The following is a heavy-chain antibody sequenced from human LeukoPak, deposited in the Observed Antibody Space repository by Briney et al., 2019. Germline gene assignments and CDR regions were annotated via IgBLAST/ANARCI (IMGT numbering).Heavy chain of an antibody. V-gene: IGHV1-18*01. D-gene: IGHD3-3*01. CDR3: ARGRIPARLRELGVVTDRHYYMDV. Sequence: ASVKVSCKASGYTFTNFAISCVRQAPGQGLEWMGWINPYNGNTKYALKVQGRVTMTTDTSTSTAYMELRSLSPDDTAVFYCARGRIPARLRELGVVTDRHYYMDVWGKGTTVTVSS. J-gene: IGHJ6*03. CDR1: GYTFTNFA. CDR2: INPYNGNT.